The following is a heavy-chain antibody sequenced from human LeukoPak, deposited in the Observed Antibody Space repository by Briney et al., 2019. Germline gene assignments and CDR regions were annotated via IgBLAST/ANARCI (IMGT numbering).Heavy chain of an antibody. CDR1: GFTFSSYA. Sequence: PGGSLRLSCAASGFTFSSYAMSWVRQAPGKGLEWVSAISGSGGSQYYADSVKGRFTISRDNSKNTLYLQMNSLRAEDTAVYYCAKGRGHVLRYFDWLLDYWGQGTLVTVSS. V-gene: IGHV3-23*01. J-gene: IGHJ4*02. D-gene: IGHD3-9*01. CDR2: ISGSGGSQ. CDR3: AKGRGHVLRYFDWLLDY.